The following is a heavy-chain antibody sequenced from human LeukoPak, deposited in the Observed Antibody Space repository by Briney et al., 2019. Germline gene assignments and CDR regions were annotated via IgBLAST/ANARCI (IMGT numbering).Heavy chain of an antibody. CDR3: ARDTKAFDP. CDR1: GFTFSDYY. CDR2: ISSSSTYT. J-gene: IGHJ5*02. D-gene: IGHD3-3*01. V-gene: IGHV3-11*06. Sequence: GGSLRLSCAASGFTFSDYYMSWIRQAPGKGLEWVSYISSSSTYTNYADSVEGRFTISRDNAKNSVYLQMNSLRAEDTAVYYCARDTKAFDPWGQGTLVTVSS.